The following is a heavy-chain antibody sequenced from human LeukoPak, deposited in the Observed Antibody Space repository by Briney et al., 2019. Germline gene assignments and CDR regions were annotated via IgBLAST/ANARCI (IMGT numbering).Heavy chain of an antibody. D-gene: IGHD6-6*01. CDR2: INHSGST. CDR1: YGSFSGYY. Sequence: PSETLSLTCTVFYGSFSGYYWSWIRQPPGKGPEWIGEINHSGSTNYNPSLKSRVTISVDTSKDQFPLKVNSVTAADTAVYYCARHGLVAARHAFDIWGQGTMVTVSS. V-gene: IGHV4-34*01. CDR3: ARHGLVAARHAFDI. J-gene: IGHJ3*02.